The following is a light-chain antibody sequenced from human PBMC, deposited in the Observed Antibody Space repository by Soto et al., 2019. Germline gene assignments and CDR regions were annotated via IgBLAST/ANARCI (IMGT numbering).Light chain of an antibody. Sequence: DIQMTQSPSTLSASLGDRVTITCRASQSISSWLAWYQQKPGKAPKLLIYKMSSLESGVPSRFSGSGSGTEFTLTISSLQPDDLATYYCQQYNSYPWTFGQGTKVEIK. J-gene: IGKJ1*01. CDR1: QSISSW. CDR3: QQYNSYPWT. V-gene: IGKV1-5*03. CDR2: KMS.